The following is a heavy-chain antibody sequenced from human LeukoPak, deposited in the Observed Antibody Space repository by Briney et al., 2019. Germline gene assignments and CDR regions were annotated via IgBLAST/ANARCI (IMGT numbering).Heavy chain of an antibody. V-gene: IGHV3-30*03. CDR1: GFTFSSYG. CDR2: ISYDGSNK. CDR3: ARDLAGSSSY. D-gene: IGHD6-13*01. J-gene: IGHJ4*02. Sequence: GRSLRLSCAASGFTFSSYGMHWVRQAPGKGLEWVAVISYDGSNKYYADSVKGRFTISRDNSKNTLYLQMNSLRAEDTAVYYCARDLAGSSSYWGQGTLVTVSS.